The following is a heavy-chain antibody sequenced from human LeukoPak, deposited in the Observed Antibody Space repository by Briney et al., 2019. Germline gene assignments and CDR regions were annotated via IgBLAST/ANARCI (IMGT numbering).Heavy chain of an antibody. Sequence: PGRSLRLSCAASGFTFSSYAMHWVRQAPGKGLEWVAVISYDGSNKYYADSVKGRFTISRDNSKNTLYLQMNSLRAEDTAVYYCARRTPGYCSGGTCYGFQHWGQGTLVTVSS. V-gene: IGHV3-30-3*01. CDR2: ISYDGSNK. CDR1: GFTFSSYA. D-gene: IGHD2-15*01. CDR3: ARRTPGYCSGGTCYGFQH. J-gene: IGHJ1*01.